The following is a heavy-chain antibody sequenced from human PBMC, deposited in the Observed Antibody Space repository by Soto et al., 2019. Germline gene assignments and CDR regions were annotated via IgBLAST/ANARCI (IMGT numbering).Heavy chain of an antibody. CDR1: GFTFSNYA. Sequence: PGGSLRLSCAASGFTFSNYAMRWVRQAPGKGLEWVAAVSGSGGAAYYADSVKGRFTISRDNAKNTMSLAMNSLRADDSAVYYCAKGWSSSAWDSHYFDSWGQGIQVTVSS. J-gene: IGHJ4*02. V-gene: IGHV3-23*01. D-gene: IGHD3-3*01. CDR2: VSGSGGAA. CDR3: AKGWSSSAWDSHYFDS.